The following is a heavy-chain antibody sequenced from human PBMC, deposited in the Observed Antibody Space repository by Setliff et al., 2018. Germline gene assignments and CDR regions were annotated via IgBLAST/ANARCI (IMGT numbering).Heavy chain of an antibody. V-gene: IGHV3-20*04. CDR2: TNWNGGST. CDR3: ARDSHYGSGSYYESDY. D-gene: IGHD3-10*01. CDR1: GFTFDDYG. Sequence: GGSLRLSCAASGFTFDDYGMSWVRQGPGKGLEWVSGTNWNGGSTGYSDSVKGRFTISRDNAKNSLYLQMDSLRAEDTALYYCARDSHYGSGSYYESDYWGQGTLVTVSS. J-gene: IGHJ4*02.